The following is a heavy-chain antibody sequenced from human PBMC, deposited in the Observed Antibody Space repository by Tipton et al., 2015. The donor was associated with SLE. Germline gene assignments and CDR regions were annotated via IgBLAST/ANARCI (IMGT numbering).Heavy chain of an antibody. J-gene: IGHJ6*02. CDR3: AREPVVVIPAALPYYQYGMDV. Sequence: TLSLTCSVSGDSISSGTYYWAWIRQPAGKGLEWIGRIYSDGTTNYNPSLKSRVTMSVDTSKNQFSLRLNYVTAADTAVYYCAREPVVVIPAALPYYQYGMDVWGQGTTANVSS. D-gene: IGHD2-2*01. V-gene: IGHV4-61*02. CDR1: GDSISSGTYY. CDR2: IYSDGTT.